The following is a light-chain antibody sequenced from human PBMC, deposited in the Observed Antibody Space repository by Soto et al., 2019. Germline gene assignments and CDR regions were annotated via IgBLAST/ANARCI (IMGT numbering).Light chain of an antibody. J-gene: IGLJ2*01. Sequence: SALTQPASVSGSPGQSITISCTGTSSDVGSYNLVSWYQQHPGKAPKLMIYEGSKRASGVSNRFSGSKSGNTASLTISGLQAEDEADYYCCSYAGSSFSLVFGGGTKLTVL. CDR2: EGS. V-gene: IGLV2-23*01. CDR1: SSDVGSYNL. CDR3: CSYAGSSFSLV.